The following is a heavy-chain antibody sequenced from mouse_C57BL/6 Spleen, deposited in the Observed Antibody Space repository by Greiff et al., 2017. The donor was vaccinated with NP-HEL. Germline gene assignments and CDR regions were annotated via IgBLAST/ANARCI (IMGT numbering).Heavy chain of an antibody. Sequence: EVQRVESGEGLVKPGGSLKLSCAASGFTFSSYAMSWVRQTPEKRLEWVAYISSGGDYIYYADTVKGRFTISRDNARNTLYLQMSSLKSEDTAMYYCTRADWDVYAMDYWGQGTSVTVSS. CDR3: TRADWDVYAMDY. CDR1: GFTFSSYA. J-gene: IGHJ4*01. V-gene: IGHV5-9-1*02. D-gene: IGHD4-1*01. CDR2: ISSGGDYI.